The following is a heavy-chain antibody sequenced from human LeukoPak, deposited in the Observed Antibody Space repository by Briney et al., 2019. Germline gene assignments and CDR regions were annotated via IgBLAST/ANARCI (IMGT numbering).Heavy chain of an antibody. D-gene: IGHD3-9*01. CDR2: ISAYNGNT. J-gene: IGHJ4*02. CDR3: AREGDILTGYYNY. Sequence: ASVKVSCKASGNIFTGYYMHWVRQAPGQGLEWMGWISAYNGNTNYAQKLQGRVTMTTDTSTSTAYMELRSLRSDDTAVYYCAREGDILTGYYNYWGQGTLVTVSS. CDR1: GNIFTGYY. V-gene: IGHV1-18*04.